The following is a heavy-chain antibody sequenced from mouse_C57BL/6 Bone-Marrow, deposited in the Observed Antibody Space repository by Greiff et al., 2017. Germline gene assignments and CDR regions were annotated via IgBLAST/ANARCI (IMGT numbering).Heavy chain of an antibody. Sequence: QVQLQQPGAELVKPGASVKLSCKASGYTFTSYWMQWVKQRPGQGLEWIGEIDPSDSYTNYNQKFKGKATLTVDTSSSTAYMQLSSLTSEDSAVYYCARSDGYDVEDYWGQGTSVTVSS. CDR1: GYTFTSYW. J-gene: IGHJ4*01. CDR2: IDPSDSYT. D-gene: IGHD2-2*01. V-gene: IGHV1-50*01. CDR3: ARSDGYDVEDY.